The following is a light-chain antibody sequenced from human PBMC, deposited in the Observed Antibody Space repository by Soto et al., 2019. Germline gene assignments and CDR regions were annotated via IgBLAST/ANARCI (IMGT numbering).Light chain of an antibody. CDR2: DAS. V-gene: IGKV1-5*01. J-gene: IGKJ2*03. CDR3: QQYTSFPYS. CDR1: QSTANW. Sequence: IQMTQFPATLAASVGDRVTITCRASQSTANWLAWYQQKPGKPPKVVIYDASSLGSGVPSRFSGSGSGTEFTLTISSLQPDDFATYYCQQYTSFPYSFGQGNKLEIK.